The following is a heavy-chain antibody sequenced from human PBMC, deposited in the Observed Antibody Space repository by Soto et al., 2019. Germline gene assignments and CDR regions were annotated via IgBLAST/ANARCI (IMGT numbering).Heavy chain of an antibody. CDR2: ISGSGGRT. CDR3: AALSVVVMYPDY. D-gene: IGHD3-22*01. J-gene: IGHJ4*02. Sequence: EVQLLESGGGLVQPGGSLRLSCAASGFTFSSYAMSCVRQAPGKGLEWVSAISGSGGRTYYADSVKGRFTISRDNSKNTLYLQMNSLRAEDTAVYYCAALSVVVMYPDYWGQGTLVTGSS. CDR1: GFTFSSYA. V-gene: IGHV3-23*01.